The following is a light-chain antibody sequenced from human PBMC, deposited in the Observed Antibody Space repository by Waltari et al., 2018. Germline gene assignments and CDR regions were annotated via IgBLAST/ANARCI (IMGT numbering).Light chain of an antibody. CDR2: RSD. J-gene: IGLJ3*02. V-gene: IGLV1-44*01. CDR1: ASNIGRNI. CDR3: AAWDDSLNGHWV. Sequence: QSVLTQPPSASGTPGQRVTISCSGSASNIGRNIVNRYQQLPGKAPTLLIYRSDQRPSGVPDRFSGSKSGTSASLAISGLQSADEADYYCAAWDDSLNGHWVFGGGTKVAVL.